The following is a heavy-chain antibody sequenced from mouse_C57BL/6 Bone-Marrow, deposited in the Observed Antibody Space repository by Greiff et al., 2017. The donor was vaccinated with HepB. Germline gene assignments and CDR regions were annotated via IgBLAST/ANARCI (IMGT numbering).Heavy chain of an antibody. CDR2: IYPSDSET. Sequence: VQLQQSGAELVRPGSSVKLSCKASGYTFTSYWMDWVKQRPGQGLEWIGNIYPSDSETHYNQKFKDKATLTVDKSSSTAYMQLSSLTSEDSAVYYCAIITTLSYSFDYWGQGTTLTVSS. J-gene: IGHJ2*01. V-gene: IGHV1-61*01. CDR3: AIITTLSYSFDY. CDR1: GYTFTSYW. D-gene: IGHD1-1*01.